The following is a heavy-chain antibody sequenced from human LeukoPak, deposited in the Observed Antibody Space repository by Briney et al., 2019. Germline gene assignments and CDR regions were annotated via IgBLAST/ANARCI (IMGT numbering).Heavy chain of an antibody. J-gene: IGHJ4*02. D-gene: IGHD5-18*01. CDR1: GGSISSYY. V-gene: IGHV4-59*08. Sequence: SETLSLTCTVSGGSISSYYWSWIRQPPGKGLEWIGYIYYSGSTNYNPSLKSRVTISVDTSKNQFSLKLSSVTAADTAVYYCAGGEAAMVLFDYWGQGTLVTVSS. CDR3: AGGEAAMVLFDY. CDR2: IYYSGST.